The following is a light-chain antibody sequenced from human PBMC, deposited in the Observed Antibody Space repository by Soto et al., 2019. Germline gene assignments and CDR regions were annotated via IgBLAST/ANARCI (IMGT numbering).Light chain of an antibody. CDR2: DAS. CDR1: QSINTW. V-gene: IGKV1-5*01. Sequence: DIQMTQSPSTLSASVGDRVTITCRASQSINTWLTWYQQKPGKAPELLIFDASALESGVPSRFSGSGSGTEFTLTISSLQPDDSATFYCLHYNSYYTFGQGTKVDIK. J-gene: IGKJ1*01. CDR3: LHYNSYYT.